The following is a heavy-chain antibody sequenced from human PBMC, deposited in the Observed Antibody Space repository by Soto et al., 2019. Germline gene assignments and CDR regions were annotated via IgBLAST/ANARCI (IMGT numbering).Heavy chain of an antibody. J-gene: IGHJ5*02. CDR2: FDPEDGET. CDR1: GYTLTELS. V-gene: IGHV1-24*01. D-gene: IGHD2-2*01. CDR3: ATGSPKYCSSTSCYLSWFDP. Sequence: GASVKVSCKVSGYTLTELSMHWVRQAPGKGLEWMGGFDPEDGETIYAQKFQGRVTMTEDTSTDTAYMELSSLRSEDTAVYYCATGSPKYCSSTSCYLSWFDPWGQGTLVTVSS.